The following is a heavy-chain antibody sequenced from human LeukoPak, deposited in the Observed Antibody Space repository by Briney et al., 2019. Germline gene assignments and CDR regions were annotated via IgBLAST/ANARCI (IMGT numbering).Heavy chain of an antibody. D-gene: IGHD2-21*02. CDR3: AKEDTTVVTAHLDY. J-gene: IGHJ4*02. CDR2: VSYDGANE. V-gene: IGHV3-30*18. Sequence: GGSLSLSCAASGFAFSTYGMHWVRQAPDKGLEWVAVVSYDGANEYYADSVKGRFTISRDDSRSTLYLQMNSLRPEDTAVYYCAKEDTTVVTAHLDYWGQGTLVTVSS. CDR1: GFAFSTYG.